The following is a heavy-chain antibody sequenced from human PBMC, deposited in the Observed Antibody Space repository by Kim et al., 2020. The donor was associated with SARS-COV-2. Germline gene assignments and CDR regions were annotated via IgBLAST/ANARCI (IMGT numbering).Heavy chain of an antibody. V-gene: IGHV4-31*02. Sequence: PSLRSRVTIPVDTSKNQFSLKLSSVTAADTAVYYCARDGLTTVDYGMDVWGQGTTVTVSS. CDR3: ARDGLTTVDYGMDV. J-gene: IGHJ6*02. D-gene: IGHD4-4*01.